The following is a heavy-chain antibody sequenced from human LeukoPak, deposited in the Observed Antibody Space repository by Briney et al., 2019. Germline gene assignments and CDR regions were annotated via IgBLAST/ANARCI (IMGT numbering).Heavy chain of an antibody. CDR2: IYYSGST. Sequence: EWIGYIYYSGSTNYNPSLKSRVTISVDTSKNQFSLKLSSVTAADTAVYYCAREMGATPPDYWGQGTLVTVSS. CDR3: AREMGATPPDY. D-gene: IGHD1-26*01. J-gene: IGHJ4*02. V-gene: IGHV4-59*01.